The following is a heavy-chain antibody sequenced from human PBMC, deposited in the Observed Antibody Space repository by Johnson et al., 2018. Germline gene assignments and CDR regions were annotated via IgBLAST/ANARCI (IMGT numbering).Heavy chain of an antibody. D-gene: IGHD3-22*01. CDR3: ARDNLYDYDSSAYYFGGYFQH. Sequence: VQLVESGGGLVQPGGSLRLSCAASGFTFSSYAMSWVRQAPGKGLEWVSSISSSSRYIYYADSVKGRFTISRDNAKNSLYLQMNSRRAEDTAVYYCARDNLYDYDSSAYYFGGYFQHWGQGTLVTVSS. V-gene: IGHV3-21*01. J-gene: IGHJ1*01. CDR1: GFTFSSYA. CDR2: ISSSSRYI.